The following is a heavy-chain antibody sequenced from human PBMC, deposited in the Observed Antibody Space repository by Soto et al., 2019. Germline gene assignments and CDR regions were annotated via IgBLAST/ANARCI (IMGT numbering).Heavy chain of an antibody. V-gene: IGHV4-59*01. Sequence: SETLSLTCSLSGGAISSYYWSWIRQPPGKGLEWIGYIYYSGSTNYNPSLKSRVTISVDTSKNQFSLKLSSVTAADTAVYYCARGYQLLSFWFDPWGQGTLVTVSS. CDR1: GGAISSYY. D-gene: IGHD2-2*01. J-gene: IGHJ5*02. CDR2: IYYSGST. CDR3: ARGYQLLSFWFDP.